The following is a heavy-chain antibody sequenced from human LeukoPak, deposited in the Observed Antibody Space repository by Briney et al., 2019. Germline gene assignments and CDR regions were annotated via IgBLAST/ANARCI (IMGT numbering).Heavy chain of an antibody. V-gene: IGHV1-69*01. CDR3: ARTGERGYSYGNDY. D-gene: IGHD5-18*01. J-gene: IGHJ4*02. Sequence: ASVKVSCKASGGTFSSYAISWVRQAPGQGLEWMGGIIPIFGTANYAQKFQGRVTITAVESTSTAYMELSSLRSEDTAVYYCARTGERGYSYGNDYWGQGTLVTVSS. CDR2: IIPIFGTA. CDR1: GGTFSSYA.